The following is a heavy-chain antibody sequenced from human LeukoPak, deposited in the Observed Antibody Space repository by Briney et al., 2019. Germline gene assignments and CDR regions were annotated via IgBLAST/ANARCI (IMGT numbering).Heavy chain of an antibody. V-gene: IGHV3-30-3*01. Sequence: PGGSLRLSCGASGFTFSNYAMHWDRQAPGKGLEWVAVISYDGSNKYYADSVKGRFTISRDNSKNTLYLQMNSLRAEDTAVHYCARINGYSYGYNDYWGQGTLVTVSS. CDR3: ARINGYSYGYNDY. CDR2: ISYDGSNK. CDR1: GFTFSNYA. J-gene: IGHJ4*02. D-gene: IGHD5-18*01.